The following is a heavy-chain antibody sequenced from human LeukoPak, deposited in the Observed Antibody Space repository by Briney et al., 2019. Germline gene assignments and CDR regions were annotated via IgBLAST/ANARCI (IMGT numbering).Heavy chain of an antibody. D-gene: IGHD6-13*01. Sequence: SETLSLTCAVYGGSFSGYYRSWIRQPPGKGLEWIGEINHSGSTNYNPSLKSRVTISVDTSKNQFSLKLSSVTAADTAVYYCARTPCTAAAGFNDTEYFQHWGQGTLVTVSS. CDR1: GGSFSGYY. CDR2: INHSGST. CDR3: ARTPCTAAAGFNDTEYFQH. J-gene: IGHJ1*01. V-gene: IGHV4-34*01.